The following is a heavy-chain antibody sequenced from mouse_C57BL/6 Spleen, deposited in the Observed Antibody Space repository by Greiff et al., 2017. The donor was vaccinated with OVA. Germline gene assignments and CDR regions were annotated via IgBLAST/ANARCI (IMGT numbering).Heavy chain of an antibody. Sequence: QVQLQQPGAELVMPGASVKLSCKASGYTFTSYWMHWVKQRPGQGLEWIGEIDPSDSYPNYNQKFKGKSTLTVDKSSSTAYMQLSSLTSEDSAVYYCARTVVAPYAMDYWGQGTSVTVSS. J-gene: IGHJ4*01. CDR2: IDPSDSYP. V-gene: IGHV1-69*01. CDR1: GYTFTSYW. CDR3: ARTVVAPYAMDY. D-gene: IGHD1-1*01.